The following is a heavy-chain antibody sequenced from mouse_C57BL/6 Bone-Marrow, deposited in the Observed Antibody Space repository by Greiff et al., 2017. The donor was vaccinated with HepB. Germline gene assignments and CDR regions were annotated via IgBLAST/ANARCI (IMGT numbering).Heavy chain of an antibody. Sequence: EVQVVESGPGLVKPSQSLSLTCSVTGYSITSGYYWNWIRQFPGNKLEWMGYISYDGSNNYNPSLKNRISITRDPSKNQFFLKLNSVTTEDTATYFCARAYKDGGYPPYWYFDVWGTGTTVTVSS. V-gene: IGHV3-6*01. CDR2: ISYDGSN. CDR1: GYSITSGYY. J-gene: IGHJ1*03. CDR3: ARAYKDGGYPPYWYFDV. D-gene: IGHD2-3*01.